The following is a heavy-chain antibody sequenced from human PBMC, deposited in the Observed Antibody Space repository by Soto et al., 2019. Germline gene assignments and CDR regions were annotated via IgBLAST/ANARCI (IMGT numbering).Heavy chain of an antibody. D-gene: IGHD3-10*01. V-gene: IGHV3-53*04. Sequence: GGSLRLSCAASGCTVSSNYMSWVRQAPGKGLGWVSVIYSGGSTYYADSVKGRFTISRHNSKNTLYLQMNSLRAEDTAVYYCARDRRRLGWFDPRGQGPVLTVSS. CDR1: GCTVSSNY. CDR3: ARDRRRLGWFDP. J-gene: IGHJ5*02. CDR2: IYSGGST.